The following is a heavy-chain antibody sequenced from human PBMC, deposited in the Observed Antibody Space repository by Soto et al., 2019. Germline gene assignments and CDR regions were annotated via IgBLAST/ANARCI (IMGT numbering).Heavy chain of an antibody. Sequence: QVQLVQSGAEVKKPGSSVKVSCKASGGTFSSYAISWVRQAPGQGLEWMGGIITIFGTANYAQKFQGRVTITADEATSTAYMELSSLRSEDTAVYYCARDKVYYGSGSPRYYGMDVWGQGTTVTVSS. V-gene: IGHV1-69*01. CDR2: IITIFGTA. CDR3: ARDKVYYGSGSPRYYGMDV. D-gene: IGHD3-10*01. CDR1: GGTFSSYA. J-gene: IGHJ6*02.